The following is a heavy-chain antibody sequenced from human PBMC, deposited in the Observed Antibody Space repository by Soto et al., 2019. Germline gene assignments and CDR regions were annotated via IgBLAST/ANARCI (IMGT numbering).Heavy chain of an antibody. D-gene: IGHD3-22*01. J-gene: IGHJ4*02. Sequence: QITLKESGPTLVKPTQTLTLTCTFSGFSLSTSGVGVGWIRQPPGKALEWLALIYWDDDKRYSPSLETRLTITKDTSKNLVVLTVTNMDPEDTATYYCVHRDLEYDSSSPFDYWGQGTLVTVSS. CDR2: IYWDDDK. CDR3: VHRDLEYDSSSPFDY. CDR1: GFSLSTSGVG. V-gene: IGHV2-5*02.